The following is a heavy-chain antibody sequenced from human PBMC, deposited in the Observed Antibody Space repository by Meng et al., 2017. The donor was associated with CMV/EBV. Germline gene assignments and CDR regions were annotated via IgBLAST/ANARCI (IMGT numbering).Heavy chain of an antibody. V-gene: IGHV3-9*01. CDR3: AREIGDFWSGLGGMDV. Sequence: SLKISCAASGFTFDDYAMHWVRQAPGKGLEWVSGISWNSGSIGYADSVKGRFTISRDNAKNSLYLQMNSLRAEDTALYYCAREIGDFWSGLGGMDVWGQGTTVTVSS. J-gene: IGHJ6*02. CDR2: ISWNSGSI. CDR1: GFTFDDYA. D-gene: IGHD3-3*01.